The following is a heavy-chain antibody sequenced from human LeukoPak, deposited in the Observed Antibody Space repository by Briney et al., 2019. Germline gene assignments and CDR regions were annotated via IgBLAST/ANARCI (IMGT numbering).Heavy chain of an antibody. J-gene: IGHJ4*02. V-gene: IGHV4-59*08. CDR1: GGSISSYY. Sequence: PSETLSLTCTVSGGSISSYYWSWIRQPPGKGLEWIGYIYYSGSTNYNPSLKSRVTISVDTPKNQFSLKLSSVTAADTAVYYCAGLLARISSWYYFDYWGQGTLVTVSS. CDR3: AGLLARISSWYYFDY. CDR2: IYYSGST. D-gene: IGHD6-13*01.